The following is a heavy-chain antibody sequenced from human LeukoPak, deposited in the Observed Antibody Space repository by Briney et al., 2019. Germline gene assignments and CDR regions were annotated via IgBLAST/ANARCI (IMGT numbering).Heavy chain of an antibody. CDR2: ISNNGGHT. Sequence: GGSLRLSCAASGFTFSSSAMSWVRQAQGKGLEWVSAISNNGGHTYYADSVQGRFTISRDNSKSTLCLQMNSLRAEDTAVYYCAKQLGYCSDGSCYFPYWGQGTLVTVSS. CDR3: AKQLGYCSDGSCYFPY. J-gene: IGHJ4*02. V-gene: IGHV3-23*01. CDR1: GFTFSSSA. D-gene: IGHD2-15*01.